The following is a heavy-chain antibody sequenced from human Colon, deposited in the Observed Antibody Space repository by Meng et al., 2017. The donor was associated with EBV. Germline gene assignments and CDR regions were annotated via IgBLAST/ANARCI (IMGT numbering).Heavy chain of an antibody. CDR3: ARGRGNQPLFNF. Sequence: QVPLVQSVAEVKKPGSSGKVACKTSGGSFSTYTFSWVRQSPGQGLEWMGGLIPVLNKAKSAPRFQDRVTFTADETTTTAYMELSSLTFEDTAVYFCARGRGNQPLFNFWGQGTLVTVSS. J-gene: IGHJ4*02. CDR2: LIPVLNKA. CDR1: GGSFSTYT. V-gene: IGHV1-69*10. D-gene: IGHD2/OR15-2a*01.